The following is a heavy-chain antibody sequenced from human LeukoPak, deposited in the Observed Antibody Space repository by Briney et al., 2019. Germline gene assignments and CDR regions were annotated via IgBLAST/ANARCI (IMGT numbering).Heavy chain of an antibody. V-gene: IGHV3-53*01. D-gene: IGHD6-13*01. CDR1: GFTVSSNY. J-gene: IGHJ4*02. CDR2: IYTDGGT. CDR3: AIFRWGSTWYYADH. Sequence: GGSLRLSCIGSGFTVSSNYMTWVRQAPGKGLEWLSLIYTDGGTNYAASVKGRFTISRDNSKNTLYLQMNSLTADDTAVYYCAIFRWGSTWYYADHWGQGTLVTVSS.